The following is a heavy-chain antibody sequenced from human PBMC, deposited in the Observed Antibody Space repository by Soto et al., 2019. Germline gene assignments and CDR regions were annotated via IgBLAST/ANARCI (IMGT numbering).Heavy chain of an antibody. CDR3: VGSSGWYNLVWFDP. D-gene: IGHD6-19*01. CDR2: IIPIFGTA. Sequence: ASVKVSCKASGGTFSSYAISWVRQAPGQGLEWMGGIIPIFGTANYAQKFQGRVTITADESTSTAYMELSSLRSEDTAVYYCVGSSGWYNLVWFDPWGQGTLVTVSS. J-gene: IGHJ5*02. V-gene: IGHV1-69*13. CDR1: GGTFSSYA.